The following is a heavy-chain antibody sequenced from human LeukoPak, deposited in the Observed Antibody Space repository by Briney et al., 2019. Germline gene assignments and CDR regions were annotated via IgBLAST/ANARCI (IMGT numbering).Heavy chain of an antibody. D-gene: IGHD3-22*01. J-gene: IGHJ4*02. Sequence: HPGGSLRLSCAVSGLTLSNYAMSWVRQAPGKGLEWVAGISGSGGGTNYADSVKGRFTISRDNSKNSLYLQMNNLRVDDTAVYFCAKRGVVIRVILVGFHKEAYYFDSWGQGALVTVSS. CDR2: ISGSGGGT. CDR1: GLTLSNYA. V-gene: IGHV3-23*01. CDR3: AKRGVVIRVILVGFHKEAYYFDS.